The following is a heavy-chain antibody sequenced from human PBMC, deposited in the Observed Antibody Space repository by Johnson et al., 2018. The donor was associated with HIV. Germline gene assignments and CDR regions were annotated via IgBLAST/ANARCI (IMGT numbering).Heavy chain of an antibody. CDR1: GFTFDDYA. V-gene: IGHV3-9*01. D-gene: IGHD6-19*01. CDR2: ISWNSGSI. CDR3: ARVQWLILDAFDI. J-gene: IGHJ3*02. Sequence: EVQLVESGGVVVQPGGSLRLSCAASGFTFDDYAMHWVRQAPGKGLEWVSGISWNSGSIGYADSVKGRFTISRDNAKNSLYLQMNSLRAEDTAVYYCARVQWLILDAFDIWGQGTMVTVSS.